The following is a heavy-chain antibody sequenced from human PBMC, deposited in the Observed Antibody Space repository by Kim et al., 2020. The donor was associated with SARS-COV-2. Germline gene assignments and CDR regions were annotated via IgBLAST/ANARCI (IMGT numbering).Heavy chain of an antibody. D-gene: IGHD3-10*01. CDR3: ARDLGTYYYGSGSYNPMY. V-gene: IGHV4-4*02. Sequence: SETLSLTCAVSGGSISSSNWWSCVRQPPGKGLEWIGEIYHSGSTNYNPSLKSRVTISVDKSKNQFSLKLSSVTAADTAVYYCARDLGTYYYGSGSYNPMYWGQGTLVTVSS. CDR1: GGSISSSNW. CDR2: IYHSGST. J-gene: IGHJ4*02.